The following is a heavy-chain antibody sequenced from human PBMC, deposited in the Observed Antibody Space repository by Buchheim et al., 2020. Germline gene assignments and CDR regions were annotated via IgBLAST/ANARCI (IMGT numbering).Heavy chain of an antibody. CDR2: IYTSGST. D-gene: IGHD3-22*01. Sequence: QVQLQESGPGLVKPSETLSLTCTVSGGSISSYYWSWIRQPAGKGLEWIGRIYTSGSTNYNPSLKSRVTMSVEPSKNQFSLKLSSVTAADTAVYYCARDHYYDSSGSINYYYYGMDVWGQGTT. CDR1: GGSISSYY. CDR3: ARDHYYDSSGSINYYYYGMDV. J-gene: IGHJ6*02. V-gene: IGHV4-4*07.